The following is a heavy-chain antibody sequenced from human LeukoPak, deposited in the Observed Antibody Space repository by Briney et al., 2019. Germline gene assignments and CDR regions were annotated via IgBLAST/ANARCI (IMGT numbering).Heavy chain of an antibody. V-gene: IGHV4-34*01. Sequence: PSETLSLTCAVYGGSFSGYYWSWIRQPPGKGLEWIGEINHSGSTNYNPSLKSRVTISVDTSKNQFSLKLSSVTAADTAVYYCARAAYGDLDYWGQGTLVTVSS. CDR2: INHSGST. CDR3: ARAAYGDLDY. D-gene: IGHD4-17*01. CDR1: GGSFSGYY. J-gene: IGHJ4*02.